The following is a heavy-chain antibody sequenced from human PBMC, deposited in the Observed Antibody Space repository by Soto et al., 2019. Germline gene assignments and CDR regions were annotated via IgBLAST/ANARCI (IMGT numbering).Heavy chain of an antibody. CDR2: MNPNSGNT. J-gene: IGHJ5*02. CDR3: ARGARSSSWYKGGNWFDP. D-gene: IGHD6-13*01. Sequence: GASVKVSCKASGYTFTSYDINWVRQATGQGLEWMGWMNPNSGNTGYAQKFQGRVTMTRNTSISTAYMELSSLRSEDTAVYYCARGARSSSWYKGGNWFDPWGQGTLVTVSS. V-gene: IGHV1-8*01. CDR1: GYTFTSYD.